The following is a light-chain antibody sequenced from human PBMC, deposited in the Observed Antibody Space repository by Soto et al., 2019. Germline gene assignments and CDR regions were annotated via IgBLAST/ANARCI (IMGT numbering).Light chain of an antibody. J-gene: IGKJ1*01. CDR2: WAS. V-gene: IGKV4-1*01. CDR1: QSVLYSSNNKNY. Sequence: DIVMTQSPDSLAVSLGERATINCKSSQSVLYSSNNKNYLAWYQQKPGQPPKLLIYWASTRESGVPDRFSGSRSGTDFPLTISTLQAEDVAVYYCHQYYSTLTCGQGTKVEIK. CDR3: HQYYSTLT.